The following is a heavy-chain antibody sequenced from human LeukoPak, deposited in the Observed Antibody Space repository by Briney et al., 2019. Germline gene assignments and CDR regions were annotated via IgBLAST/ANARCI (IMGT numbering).Heavy chain of an antibody. J-gene: IGHJ4*02. Sequence: GGSLRLSCAASGFTFSSYWMHWVRQGPGKGLVWVSRINTDESRTNYADSVKGRFTISRDNSKNTLYLQMNSLRAEDTAVYYCAKDNYYDSSGYLDHWGQGTLVTVSS. CDR1: GFTFSSYW. CDR3: AKDNYYDSSGYLDH. D-gene: IGHD3-22*01. CDR2: INTDESRT. V-gene: IGHV3-74*01.